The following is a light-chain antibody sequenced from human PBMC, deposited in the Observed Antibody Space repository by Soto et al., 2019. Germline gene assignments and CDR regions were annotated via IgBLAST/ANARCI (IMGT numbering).Light chain of an antibody. CDR3: SSYAGSSTFYV. CDR2: EGS. J-gene: IGLJ1*01. V-gene: IGLV2-23*01. CDR1: SSDVASYNL. Sequence: QSVLTQPASVSGSPGQSITISCTGTSSDVASYNLVSWYQQLPGKAPKLMIYEGSKRPSGVSNRFSGPKSGNTASLTISGLQAEDEADYYCSSYAGSSTFYVFGTGTKVTVL.